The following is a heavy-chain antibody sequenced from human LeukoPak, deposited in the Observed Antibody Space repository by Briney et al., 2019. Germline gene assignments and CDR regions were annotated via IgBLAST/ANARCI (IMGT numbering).Heavy chain of an antibody. CDR1: GFTFNNYD. Sequence: GGSLRLSCAASGFTFNNYDMNWVRQAPGKGLEWVSYISSSSSIIYYADSVKGRFTISRDTAKNSLYLQMNSLRAEDTAVYYCARDPPYYYDSSGYFGAFDIWGQGTMVTVSS. D-gene: IGHD3-22*01. CDR3: ARDPPYYYDSSGYFGAFDI. V-gene: IGHV3-48*01. J-gene: IGHJ3*02. CDR2: ISSSSSII.